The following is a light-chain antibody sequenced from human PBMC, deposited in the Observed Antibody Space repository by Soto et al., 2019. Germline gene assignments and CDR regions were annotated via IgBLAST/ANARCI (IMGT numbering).Light chain of an antibody. Sequence: DIVMTQSPDSLAVSPGERATINCKSSQSVLNSSNNKNYLAWYQQKPGQPPKLIIYSASTRGSGIPDRFSGSGSGTVSALTISSLQAEDVAVYCCQQYYCTPSTFGQGTRLEIK. CDR3: QQYYCTPST. V-gene: IGKV4-1*01. CDR2: SAS. J-gene: IGKJ5*01. CDR1: QSVLNSSNNKNY.